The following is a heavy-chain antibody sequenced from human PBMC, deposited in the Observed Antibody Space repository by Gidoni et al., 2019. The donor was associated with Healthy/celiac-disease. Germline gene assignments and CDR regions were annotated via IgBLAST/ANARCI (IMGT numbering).Heavy chain of an antibody. CDR1: GFTFSSYA. J-gene: IGHJ4*02. V-gene: IGHV3-30-3*01. CDR3: AREQIQLWLPDY. CDR2: ISYDGSNK. Sequence: QVQLVESGGGVVQPGRSLRLSCAASGFTFSSYAMHWVRQAPGKGLEWVAVISYDGSNKYYADSVKGRFTISRDNSKNTLYLQMNSLRAEDTAVYYCAREQIQLWLPDYWGQGTLVTVSS. D-gene: IGHD5-18*01.